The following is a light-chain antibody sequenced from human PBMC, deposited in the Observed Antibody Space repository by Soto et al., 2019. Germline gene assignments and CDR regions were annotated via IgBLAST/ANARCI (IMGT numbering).Light chain of an antibody. CDR1: QRVNSSY. CDR3: QQYEYSPVT. CDR2: GAS. V-gene: IGKV3-20*01. J-gene: IGKJ2*01. Sequence: EIVLTQSPDTLYLSPGEGATLSCRASQRVNSSYLAWYQQKPGQAPRLLISGASDRATGVPARVSGSGYGTDFTLAISRLEPEDVAVSYCQQYEYSPVTFGQGTKLQIK.